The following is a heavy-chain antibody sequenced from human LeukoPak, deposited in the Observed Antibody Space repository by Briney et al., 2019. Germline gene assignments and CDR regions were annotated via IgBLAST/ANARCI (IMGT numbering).Heavy chain of an antibody. CDR3: AREAGIAVAGTEADY. Sequence: PGGSLRLSCAASGFTFSSYAMHWVRKAPGKGLEWVAVISYDGSNKYYADSVKGRFTISRDNSKNTLYLQMNSLRGEDTAVYYCAREAGIAVAGTEADYWGQGTLVTVSS. D-gene: IGHD6-19*01. V-gene: IGHV3-30*04. CDR1: GFTFSSYA. CDR2: ISYDGSNK. J-gene: IGHJ4*02.